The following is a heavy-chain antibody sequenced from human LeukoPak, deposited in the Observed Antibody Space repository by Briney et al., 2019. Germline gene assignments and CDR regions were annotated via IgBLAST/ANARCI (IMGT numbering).Heavy chain of an antibody. CDR3: ARQGSLGTSGYNY. CDR1: GGSISSSSYY. V-gene: IGHV4-39*01. J-gene: IGHJ4*02. D-gene: IGHD3-22*01. Sequence: SETLSLTCTVSGGSISSSSYYWGWIRQPPGKGLEWIGSSYYRGSTYYNPSLKSRLTISVDTSKNQFSLKLTSVTAADTAVYYCARQGSLGTSGYNYWGQGTLVTVSS. CDR2: SYYRGST.